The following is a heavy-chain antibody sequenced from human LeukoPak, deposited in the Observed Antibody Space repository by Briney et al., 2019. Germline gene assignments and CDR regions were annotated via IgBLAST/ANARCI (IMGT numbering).Heavy chain of an antibody. CDR2: INHSGST. J-gene: IGHJ4*02. V-gene: IGHV4-34*01. D-gene: IGHD3-22*01. CDR1: GGSFSGYY. CDR3: ARFPQYYYDSSGYFYY. Sequence: SETLPLTCAVYGGSFSGYYWSWIRQPPGKGLEWIGEINHSGSTNYNPSLKSRVTISVDTSKNQFSLKLSSVTAADTAVYYCARFPQYYYDSSGYFYYWGQGTLVTVSS.